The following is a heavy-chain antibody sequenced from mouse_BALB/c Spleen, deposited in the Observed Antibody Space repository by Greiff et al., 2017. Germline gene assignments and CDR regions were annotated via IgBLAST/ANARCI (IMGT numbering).Heavy chain of an antibody. J-gene: IGHJ4*01. CDR1: GFTFSDYY. D-gene: IGHD2-1*01. CDR3: ARDLYGNYAMDY. CDR2: ISDGGSYT. V-gene: IGHV5-4*02. Sequence: DVQLVESGGGLVKPGGSLKLSCAASGFTFSDYYMYWVRQTPEKRLEWVATISDGGSYTYYPDSVKGRFTISRDNAKNNLYLQMSSLKSEDTAMYYCARDLYGNYAMDYWGQGTSVTVSS.